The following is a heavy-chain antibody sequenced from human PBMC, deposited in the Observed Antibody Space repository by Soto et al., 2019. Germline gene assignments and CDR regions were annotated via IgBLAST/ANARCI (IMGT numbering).Heavy chain of an antibody. D-gene: IGHD3-3*01. J-gene: IGHJ6*04. Sequence: EVQLVETGGGLIQPGGSLRLSCAASGFTVSSNYMSWVRQAPGKGLEWVSVIYSGGSTYYADSVKGRFTISRDNSKNTLYLQMNSLRAEDTAVYYCGRDLGREVTGMDVWGKGTTVTVSS. V-gene: IGHV3-53*02. CDR3: GRDLGREVTGMDV. CDR1: GFTVSSNY. CDR2: IYSGGST.